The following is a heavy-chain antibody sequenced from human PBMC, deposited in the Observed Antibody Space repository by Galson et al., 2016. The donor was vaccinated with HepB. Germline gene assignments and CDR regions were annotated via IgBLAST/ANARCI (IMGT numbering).Heavy chain of an antibody. CDR3: VRSHLGGPLLQGAWFDF. J-gene: IGHJ5*01. V-gene: IGHV3-64D*06. D-gene: IGHD3-16*01. CDR2: VSSNGDRT. CDR1: GFAFSSYA. Sequence: SLRLSCAASGFAFSSYAMHWVRQAPGKGLEYVSGVSSNGDRTFYRDSVKGRFTISRDNSKNTLHLQMRSLKAGDTAVYYCVRSHLGGPLLQGAWFDFWGQGTLVTVSS.